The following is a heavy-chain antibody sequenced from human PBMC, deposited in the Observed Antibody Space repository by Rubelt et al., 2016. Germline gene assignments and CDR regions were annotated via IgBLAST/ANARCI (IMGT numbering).Heavy chain of an antibody. D-gene: IGHD3-10*01. CDR3: ARDPRPVRGVIMTPTH. V-gene: IGHV1-18*01. Sequence: QVQLVQSGAEVKKPGASVKVSCKASGYTFTSYGISWVRQAPGQGLEWMGWISAYNGNTNYAQKRQGAVTRTTDTSTSTAYMELRSLRSDDTAVYYCARDPRPVRGVIMTPTHWGQGTLVTVSS. CDR1: GYTFTSYG. J-gene: IGHJ4*02. CDR2: ISAYNGNT.